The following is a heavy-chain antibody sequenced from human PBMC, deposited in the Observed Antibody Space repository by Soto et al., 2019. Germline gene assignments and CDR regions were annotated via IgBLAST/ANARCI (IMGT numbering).Heavy chain of an antibody. CDR2: INWNSDKV. Sequence: VLLVESGGGLVQPGRSLRLSCAVSGFNFGNYAMHWVRQAPGKGLEWVAAINWNSDKVAYAGSVLGRFTIFRDSAKNSLHLQMNDLTTEDTALYDWAKDKGGTPYYIDAWGQGILGTVSS. CDR1: GFNFGNYA. CDR3: AKDKGGTPYYIDA. J-gene: IGHJ5*02. D-gene: IGHD3-9*01. V-gene: IGHV3-9*01.